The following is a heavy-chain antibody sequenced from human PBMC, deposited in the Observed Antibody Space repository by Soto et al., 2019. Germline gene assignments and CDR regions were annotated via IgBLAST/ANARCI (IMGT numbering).Heavy chain of an antibody. D-gene: IGHD3-10*01. J-gene: IGHJ6*02. V-gene: IGHV4-31*03. CDR2: IYSGGTT. Sequence: QVQLQESGPGLVKPSQTLSLTCTVSGGSIRSSSAYYWSWIRQHPEKGLEWIGYIYSGGTTNYNPSLRSRVTISLDTANNQFSLNLSSVTAADTALYYCARDGGPRGDYYYAMDVWGQGTTVTVSS. CDR3: ARDGGPRGDYYYAMDV. CDR1: GGSIRSSSAYY.